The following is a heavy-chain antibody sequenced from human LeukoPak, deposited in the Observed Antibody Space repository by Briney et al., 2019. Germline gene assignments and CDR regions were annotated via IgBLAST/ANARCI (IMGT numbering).Heavy chain of an antibody. Sequence: ASVKDSCKASGYTFTSYGISWVRQAPGQGLEWMGWISAYNGNTNYAQKLQGRVTMTTDTSTSIAYMELRSLRSDDTAVYYCATGVGYYDSSGYYYFDYWGQGTLVTVSS. CDR3: ATGVGYYDSSGYYYFDY. V-gene: IGHV1-18*01. J-gene: IGHJ4*02. CDR1: GYTFTSYG. CDR2: ISAYNGNT. D-gene: IGHD3-22*01.